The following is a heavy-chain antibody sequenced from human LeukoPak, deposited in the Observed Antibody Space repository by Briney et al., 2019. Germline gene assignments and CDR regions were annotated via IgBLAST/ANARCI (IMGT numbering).Heavy chain of an antibody. J-gene: IGHJ4*02. D-gene: IGHD6-13*01. CDR3: ARGGIYSQGFDY. V-gene: IGHV3-21*01. CDR1: GFTFSGYS. CDR2: ISTTSDYI. Sequence: GGSLRLSCAASGFTFSGYSMNWVRQAPGKGLEWVSSISTTSDYIHYADSLKGRVAISRDNAKNSLYLQMNSLRAEDTAVYYCARGGIYSQGFDYWGQGSPVTVSS.